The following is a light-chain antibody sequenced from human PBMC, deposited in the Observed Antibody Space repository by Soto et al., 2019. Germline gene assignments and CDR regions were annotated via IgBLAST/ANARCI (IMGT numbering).Light chain of an antibody. Sequence: QSALTQPRSVSGSPGQSVTISCTGTSSDVVSWYQQHPGKAPKLIIYYVSQRPSGVPDRFSGSKSGNTASLTISGLQAEDEADYYCCSSAGGFTWXFGGGTQLTVL. J-gene: IGLJ7*01. CDR1: SSDVV. V-gene: IGLV2-11*01. CDR2: YVS. CDR3: CSSAGGFTWX.